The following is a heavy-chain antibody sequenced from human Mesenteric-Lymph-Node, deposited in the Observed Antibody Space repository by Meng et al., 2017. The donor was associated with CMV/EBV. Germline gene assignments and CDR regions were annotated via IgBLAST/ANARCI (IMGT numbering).Heavy chain of an antibody. V-gene: IGHV3-20*04. J-gene: IGHJ4*02. CDR3: ARAKYSSGSTYYFDY. Sequence: GESLKISCAASGFTFDDYGMSWVRQAPGKGLEWVSGINWNGGSTGYADSVKGRFTISRDNAKNSLYLQMNSLRAEDTALYYCARAKYSSGSTYYFDYWGQGTLVTVSS. CDR2: INWNGGST. D-gene: IGHD6-19*01. CDR1: GFTFDDYG.